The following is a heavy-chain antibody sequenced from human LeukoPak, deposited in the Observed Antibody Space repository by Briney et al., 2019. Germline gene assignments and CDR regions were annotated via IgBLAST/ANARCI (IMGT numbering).Heavy chain of an antibody. CDR2: IRYDGSHK. J-gene: IGHJ4*02. V-gene: IGHV3-30*02. CDR3: AKGDGSTLDS. Sequence: PGGSLRLSCAASGFIFSDYVMNWLRQAPGRGLEWVAYIRYDGSHKYYIDSVKGRFTISRDNSKNTVYLQMNSLRADETAVYYCAKGDGSTLDSWGQGTLVTVSS. CDR1: GFIFSDYV. D-gene: IGHD3-10*01.